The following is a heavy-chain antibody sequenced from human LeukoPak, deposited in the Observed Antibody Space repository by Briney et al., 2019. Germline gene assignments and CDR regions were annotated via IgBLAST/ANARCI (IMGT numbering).Heavy chain of an antibody. V-gene: IGHV1-46*01. CDR2: INPSGGST. Sequence: ASVKVSCKASGYTFTSYYMHWVRQAPGQGLEWMGIINPSGGSTSYAQKFQGRVTMTRDTSKNQFSLKLSSVTAADTAVYYCASVPYSYGRAAAFDIWGQGTMVTVSS. D-gene: IGHD5-18*01. J-gene: IGHJ3*02. CDR3: ASVPYSYGRAAAFDI. CDR1: GYTFTSYY.